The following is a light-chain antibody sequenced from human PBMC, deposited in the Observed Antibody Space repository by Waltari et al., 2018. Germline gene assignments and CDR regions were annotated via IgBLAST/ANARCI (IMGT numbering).Light chain of an antibody. CDR2: AAS. Sequence: EVVITQSPTTLSVSPGERATLSCRANQSVSSYLAGYQQKPGQAPRLLIYAASTRATGVPARFSGSGSGTEFTLTISSLQSEDFAVYYCQQYSNWPPLTFGGGTKVEIK. J-gene: IGKJ4*01. V-gene: IGKV3-15*01. CDR3: QQYSNWPPLT. CDR1: QSVSSY.